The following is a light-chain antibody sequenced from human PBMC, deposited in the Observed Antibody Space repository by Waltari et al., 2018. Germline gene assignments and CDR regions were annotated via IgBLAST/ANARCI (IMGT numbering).Light chain of an antibody. V-gene: IGKV1-33*01. CDR1: QDISNY. J-gene: IGKJ1*01. CDR3: QQYDNLSWT. CDR2: DAS. Sequence: DIQMTQSPSPLSASVGDRVTITGQASQDISNYLNWYQQKPGKAPKLLIYDASNFETGVPSRFSGSGSGTDFTFTISSLQPEDIATYYCQQYDNLSWTFGQGTKVEIK.